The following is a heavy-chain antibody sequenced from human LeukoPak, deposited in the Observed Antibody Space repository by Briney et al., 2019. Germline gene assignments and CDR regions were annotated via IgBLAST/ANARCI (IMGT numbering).Heavy chain of an antibody. D-gene: IGHD1-26*01. CDR1: GASFSGYY. CDR3: ARVVWELLPDY. Sequence: PSETLSLTCAVYGASFSGYYWSWIRQPPGKGLEWIGSIYYSGSTYYNPSLKSRVTISVDTSKNQFSLKLSSVTAADTAVYYCARVVWELLPDYWGQGTLVTVSS. J-gene: IGHJ4*02. V-gene: IGHV4-34*01. CDR2: IYYSGST.